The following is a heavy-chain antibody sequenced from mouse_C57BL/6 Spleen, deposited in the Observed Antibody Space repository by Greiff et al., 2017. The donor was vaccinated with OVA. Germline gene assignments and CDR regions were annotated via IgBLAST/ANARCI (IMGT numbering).Heavy chain of an antibody. V-gene: IGHV1-64*01. Sequence: QVQLKQPGAELVKPGASVKLSCKASGYTFTSYWMHWVKQRPGQGLEWIGMIHPNSGSTNYNEKFKSKATLTVDKSSSTAYMQLSSLTSEDSAVYYCAYGNPYAMDYWGQGTSVTVSS. CDR2: IHPNSGST. CDR1: GYTFTSYW. CDR3: AYGNPYAMDY. J-gene: IGHJ4*01. D-gene: IGHD2-1*01.